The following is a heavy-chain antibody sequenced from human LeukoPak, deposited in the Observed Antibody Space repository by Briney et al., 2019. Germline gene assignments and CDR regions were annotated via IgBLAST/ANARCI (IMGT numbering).Heavy chain of an antibody. CDR1: GDSISSGSYY. CDR3: ARSSEGRYYYDSSGYSYYYYYMDV. Sequence: SETLSLTCTVSGDSISSGSYYWSWIRQPAGKGLEWIGRIYGRGGSNYNPSLKSRVTISIDKSKNQFSLKLNSVTAADTAVYYCARSSEGRYYYDSSGYSYYYYYMDVWGKGTTVTISS. CDR2: IYGRGGS. V-gene: IGHV4-61*10. J-gene: IGHJ6*03. D-gene: IGHD3-22*01.